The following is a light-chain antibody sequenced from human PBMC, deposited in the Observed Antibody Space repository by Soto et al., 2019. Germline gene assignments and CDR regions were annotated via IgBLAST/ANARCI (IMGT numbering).Light chain of an antibody. V-gene: IGKV1-39*01. CDR2: GAS. CDR3: QQSYSTPFT. J-gene: IGKJ3*01. Sequence: DIQMTQSPSSLSAFVGDRVTITCRASQSINSYLNWYQQRPGKAPQLLIYGASSLQTGVPSRFSGSGSGTVFTLTISSLQREDFATYSCQQSYSTPFTFGPGTIVDLK. CDR1: QSINSY.